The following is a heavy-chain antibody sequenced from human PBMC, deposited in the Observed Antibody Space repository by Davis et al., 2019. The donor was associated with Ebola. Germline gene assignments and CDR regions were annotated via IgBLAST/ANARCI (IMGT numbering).Heavy chain of an antibody. CDR2: LYRDGKT. D-gene: IGHD3-10*01. CDR1: GLIVRDNY. J-gene: IGHJ2*01. CDR3: ARHASGDFWYFGL. Sequence: PGGSLRLSCAASGLIVRDNYMSWVRQAPGKGPEWVSVLYRDGKTYYADPVKGRFTISRDNSKNTLYLQMNSLRAEDTAMYYCARHASGDFWYFGLWGRGTLVTVSS. V-gene: IGHV3-53*01.